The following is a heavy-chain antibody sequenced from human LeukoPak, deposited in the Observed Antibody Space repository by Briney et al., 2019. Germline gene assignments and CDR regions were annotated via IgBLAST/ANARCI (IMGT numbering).Heavy chain of an antibody. CDR1: GFTFSSYC. J-gene: IGHJ4*02. Sequence: PGGSLRLSCAASGFTFSSYCMSWVRQAPGKRLEWVSAISDSGGSTYYADSVKGRFPISRDNSKNSLYLQMNTLTADATAVYSCAKFVPTHMVVATYYFDYWGQETLVTVSS. CDR3: AKFVPTHMVVATYYFDY. V-gene: IGHV3-23*01. D-gene: IGHD2-21*02. CDR2: ISDSGGST.